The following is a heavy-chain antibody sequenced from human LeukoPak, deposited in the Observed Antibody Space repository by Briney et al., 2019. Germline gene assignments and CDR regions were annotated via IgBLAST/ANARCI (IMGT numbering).Heavy chain of an antibody. V-gene: IGHV3-21*01. CDR2: ISSSSSYI. CDR3: ARGKTAFDILTGYDS. D-gene: IGHD3-9*01. J-gene: IGHJ5*01. CDR1: GFTFSSYT. Sequence: GGSLRLSCAASGFTFSSYTMNWVRQAPGKGLEWVSCISSSSSYIYYADSVKGRFTISRDNTKNSLILQMDSLIAEDTAVYYCARGKTAFDILTGYDSWGQGTLVTVSS.